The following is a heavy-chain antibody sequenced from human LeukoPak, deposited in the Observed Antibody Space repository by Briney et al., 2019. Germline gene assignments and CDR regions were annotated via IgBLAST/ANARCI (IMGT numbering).Heavy chain of an antibody. CDR2: IYHSGST. CDR3: ASIITIFGAFDP. Sequence: SETLSLTCAVSGGSISSGGYSWSWIRQPPGQGLEWIGYIYHSGSTYYNPPLKGRVTISVDRSKNQFSLKLSSVTAADTAVYYCASIITIFGAFDPWGQGTLVTVSS. CDR1: GGSISSGGYS. V-gene: IGHV4-30-2*01. D-gene: IGHD3-3*01. J-gene: IGHJ5*02.